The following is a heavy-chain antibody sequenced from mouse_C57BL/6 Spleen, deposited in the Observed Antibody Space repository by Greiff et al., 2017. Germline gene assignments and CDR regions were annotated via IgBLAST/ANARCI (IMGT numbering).Heavy chain of an antibody. V-gene: IGHV1-39*01. Sequence: VQLKQSGPELVKPGASVKISCKASGYSFTDYNMNWVKQSNGKSLEWIGVINPNSGTTSYNQKFKGKATLTVDQSSSTAYMQLNSLTSEDSAVYYCARGDGSCDWYFDVWGTGTTVTVSS. D-gene: IGHD1-1*01. CDR1: GYSFTDYN. J-gene: IGHJ1*03. CDR3: ARGDGSCDWYFDV. CDR2: INPNSGTT.